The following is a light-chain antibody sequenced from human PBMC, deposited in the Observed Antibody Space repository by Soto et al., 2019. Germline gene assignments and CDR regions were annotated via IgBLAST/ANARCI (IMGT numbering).Light chain of an antibody. CDR3: SSYTSDSTLVV. Sequence: QSVLTQPASVSGSPGQSITISCTGTSSDVGSYNYVSWYQQHPGNPPKLMIYDVSNRPSGVSNRFSGSKSGNTASLTISGLQAEDEADYYCSSYTSDSTLVVFGGGTKLTVL. CDR1: SSDVGSYNY. CDR2: DVS. J-gene: IGLJ2*01. V-gene: IGLV2-14*03.